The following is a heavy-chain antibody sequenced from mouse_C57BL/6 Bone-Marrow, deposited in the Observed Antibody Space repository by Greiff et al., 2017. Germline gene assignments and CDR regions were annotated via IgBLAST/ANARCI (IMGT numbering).Heavy chain of an antibody. CDR2: INPGSGGT. CDR3: ARCEYDYAMDY. CDR1: GYAFTNYL. D-gene: IGHD5-2*01. Sequence: QVQLQQSGAELVRPGSSVKVSCKASGYAFTNYLIEWVKQRPGQGLEWIGVINPGSGGTNYNEKFKGKATLTADKSSSTAYMQLSSLTSEDSAVYFCARCEYDYAMDYWGQGTSVTVSS. J-gene: IGHJ4*01. V-gene: IGHV1-54*01.